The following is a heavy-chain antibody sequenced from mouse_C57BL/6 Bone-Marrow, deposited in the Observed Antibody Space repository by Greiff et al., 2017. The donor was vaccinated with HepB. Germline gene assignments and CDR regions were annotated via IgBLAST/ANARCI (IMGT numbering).Heavy chain of an antibody. CDR3: ASPVVAPYFDY. CDR1: GYAFSSSW. J-gene: IGHJ2*01. CDR2: IYPGDGDT. Sequence: QVQLQQSGPELVKPGASVKISCKASGYAFSSSWMNWVKQRPGKGLEWIGRIYPGDGDTNYKGKFKGKATLTADKSSSTAYMQLSSLTSEDSAVYFCASPVVAPYFDYWGQGTTLTVSS. D-gene: IGHD1-1*01. V-gene: IGHV1-82*01.